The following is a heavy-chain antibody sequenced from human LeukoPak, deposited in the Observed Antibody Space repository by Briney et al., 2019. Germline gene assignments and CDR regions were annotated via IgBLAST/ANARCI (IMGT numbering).Heavy chain of an antibody. J-gene: IGHJ4*02. Sequence: GGSLRLSCAASGFTFSSYSMNWVRQAPGKGLEWVSSISSSSSYIYYADSVKGRFTISRDNAKNSLYLQMNSLRAEDTAVYYCARGSLLWFGELFVDYWGQGTLVTVSS. CDR2: ISSSSSYI. CDR1: GFTFSSYS. D-gene: IGHD3-10*01. CDR3: ARGSLLWFGELFVDY. V-gene: IGHV3-21*01.